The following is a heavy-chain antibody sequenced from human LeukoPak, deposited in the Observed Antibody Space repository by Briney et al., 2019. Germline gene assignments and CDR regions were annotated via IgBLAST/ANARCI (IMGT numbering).Heavy chain of an antibody. V-gene: IGHV3-30*04. CDR3: ARGSERFLEWSPFDY. Sequence: PGRSLRLSCAASGFTFSSYAMHWVRQAPGKGLEWVADISYDGSNKYYADSVKGRFTISRDNSKNTLYLQMNSLRAEDTAVYYCARGSERFLEWSPFDYWGQGTLVTVSS. CDR2: ISYDGSNK. J-gene: IGHJ4*02. CDR1: GFTFSSYA. D-gene: IGHD3-3*01.